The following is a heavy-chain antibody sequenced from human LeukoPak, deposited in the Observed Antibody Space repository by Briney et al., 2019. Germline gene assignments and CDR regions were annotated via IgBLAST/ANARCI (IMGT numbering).Heavy chain of an antibody. D-gene: IGHD5-24*01. CDR3: ARVRSRDGYLGFYYYYGMDV. V-gene: IGHV4-31*11. CDR2: VFYSGST. CDR1: GGSFSGYY. J-gene: IGHJ6*02. Sequence: SETLSLTCVVYGGSFSGYYWSWIRQHPGKGLEWIGYVFYSGSTYYNLSLKSRVTISLDTSKNQFSLKLSSVTAADTAVYYCARVRSRDGYLGFYYYYGMDVWGQGTTVTVSS.